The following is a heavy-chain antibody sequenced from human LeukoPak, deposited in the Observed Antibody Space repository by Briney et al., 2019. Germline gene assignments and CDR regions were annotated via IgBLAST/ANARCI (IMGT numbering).Heavy chain of an antibody. V-gene: IGHV3-30*04. Sequence: GRSLRLSCAASGFTFSSYVMHWVRQAPGKGLEWVAIISYDGSNKYYADSVKGRFTISRDNSKNTLYLQMNSLRAEDTAVYYCARGRDYFDSSGDYNGYWGQGTLVTVSA. D-gene: IGHD3-22*01. CDR1: GFTFSSYV. CDR3: ARGRDYFDSSGDYNGY. CDR2: ISYDGSNK. J-gene: IGHJ4*02.